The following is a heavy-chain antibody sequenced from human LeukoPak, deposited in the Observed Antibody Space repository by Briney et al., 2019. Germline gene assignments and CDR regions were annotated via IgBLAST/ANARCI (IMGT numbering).Heavy chain of an antibody. CDR3: AEGEPIYDSSGYFFDY. CDR1: GGSISSYY. Sequence: SETLSHACTVSGGSISSYYWSWIRQPPGKGLEWIGYIYYSGSTNYNPSLKSRVTISVDTSKNQFSLKLSSVTAADTAVYYCAEGEPIYDSSGYFFDYWGQGTLVTVSS. J-gene: IGHJ4*02. V-gene: IGHV4-59*01. D-gene: IGHD3-22*01. CDR2: IYYSGST.